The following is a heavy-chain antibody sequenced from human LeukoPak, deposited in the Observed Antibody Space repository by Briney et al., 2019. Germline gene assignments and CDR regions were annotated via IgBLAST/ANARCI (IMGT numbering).Heavy chain of an antibody. D-gene: IGHD6-13*01. Sequence: SETLSLTCTVPGGSISSYYWSWIRQPPGKGLEWIGYIYSSGSTNYNPSLKSRVTISVDTSKNQVSLKLNSVTAADTAVYYCASLYSSSWRFDYWGQGTLVTVSS. V-gene: IGHV4-59*01. CDR3: ASLYSSSWRFDY. CDR2: IYSSGST. CDR1: GGSISSYY. J-gene: IGHJ4*02.